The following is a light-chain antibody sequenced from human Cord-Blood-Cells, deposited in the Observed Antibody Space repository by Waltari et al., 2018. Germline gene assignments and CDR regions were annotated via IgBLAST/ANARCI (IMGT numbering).Light chain of an antibody. CDR3: QQYYSTPPLT. J-gene: IGKJ4*01. CDR2: WAS. V-gene: IGKV4-1*01. Sequence: DIVITPSPHTPAVSRGEWATNKCKLNNSVLSISNNKTYLAWYQQKPGQPPKRLIYWASTRESGVPDRFSGSGSGTDFTLTISSLQAEDVAVYYCQQYYSTPPLTFGGGTKVEIK. CDR1: NSVLSISNNKTY.